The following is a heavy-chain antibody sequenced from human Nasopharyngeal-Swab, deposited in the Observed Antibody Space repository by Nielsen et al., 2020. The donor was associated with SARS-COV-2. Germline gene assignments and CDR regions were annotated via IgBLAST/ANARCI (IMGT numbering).Heavy chain of an antibody. J-gene: IGHJ6*02. CDR1: GFTFSSYS. CDR3: AREPAARPPAPDYYYYYGMDV. V-gene: IGHV3-48*02. D-gene: IGHD6-6*01. CDR2: ISSSSSTI. Sequence: GESLKISCAASGFTFSSYSMNWVRQAPGKGLEWVSYISSSSSTIYYADSVKGRFTISRDNAKNSLYLQMNSLRDEDTAVYYCAREPAARPPAPDYYYYYGMDVWGQGTTVTVPS.